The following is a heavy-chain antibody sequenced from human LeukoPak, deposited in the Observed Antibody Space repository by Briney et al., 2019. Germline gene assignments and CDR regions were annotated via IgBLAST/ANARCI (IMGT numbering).Heavy chain of an antibody. Sequence: SLRLSCAASGFIFSSYGMHWVRQAPGKGLEWVAVIWYDGDNKYYADSVKGRSTISRDNSKNTLYLQMNSLRAEDTAVYYCARDGIAAAGQYYCYGMDVWGQGTTVTVSS. D-gene: IGHD6-13*01. CDR1: GFIFSSYG. CDR3: ARDGIAAAGQYYCYGMDV. J-gene: IGHJ6*02. V-gene: IGHV3-33*01. CDR2: IWYDGDNK.